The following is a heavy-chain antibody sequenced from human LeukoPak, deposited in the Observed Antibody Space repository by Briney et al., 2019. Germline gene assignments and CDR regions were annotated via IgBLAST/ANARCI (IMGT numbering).Heavy chain of an antibody. J-gene: IGHJ4*02. V-gene: IGHV3-30-3*01. CDR3: AREYGGYYSIFDY. D-gene: IGHD3-22*01. CDR2: ISYDGSNK. Sequence: SGGSLRLSCAASGFTFSSYAMHWVRQAPGKGLEWVAVISYDGSNKYYADSVKGRFTISRDNSKNTLYLQMNSLRAEDTAVYYCAREYGGYYSIFDYWGQGTLVTVSS. CDR1: GFTFSSYA.